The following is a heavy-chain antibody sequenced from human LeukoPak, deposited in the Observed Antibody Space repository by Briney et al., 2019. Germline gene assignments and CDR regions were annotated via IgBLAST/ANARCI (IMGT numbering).Heavy chain of an antibody. CDR1: GYSISSGYY. CDR3: ARDIIIASSGGGDWFDP. J-gene: IGHJ5*02. CDR2: IYHSGRT. D-gene: IGHD3-16*01. V-gene: IGHV4-38-2*02. Sequence: PSETLSLTCTVSGYSISSGYYWGWIRQPPGKGLEWIGSIYHSGRTFYNPSLRSRVTISVDTSKNQFSLKLTSVTAADTAVYYCARDIIIASSGGGDWFDPWGQGTLVTVSS.